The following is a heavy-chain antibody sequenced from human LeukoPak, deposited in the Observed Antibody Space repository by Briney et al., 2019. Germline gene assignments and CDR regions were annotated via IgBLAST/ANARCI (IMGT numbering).Heavy chain of an antibody. D-gene: IGHD3-10*01. CDR3: ARHRQTPYGSGSYYWFNP. CDR2: IYYSGST. J-gene: IGHJ5*02. Sequence: SETLSLTCTVSGGSISSSSYYWGWIRPPPGKRLEWIGSIYYSGSTYYNPSLKSRVTISVDTSKNQFSLKLSSVTAADTAVYYCARHRQTPYGSGSYYWFNPWGQGTLVTVSS. V-gene: IGHV4-39*01. CDR1: GGSISSSSYY.